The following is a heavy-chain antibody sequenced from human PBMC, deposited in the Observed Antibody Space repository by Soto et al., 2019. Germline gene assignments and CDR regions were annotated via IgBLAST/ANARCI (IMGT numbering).Heavy chain of an antibody. CDR2: IYYSGST. D-gene: IGHD3-10*01. CDR3: ARGVTRVRGVIHTPYFDY. J-gene: IGHJ4*02. V-gene: IGHV4-31*03. CDR1: GGSISSGGYY. Sequence: QVQLQESGPGLVKPSQTLSLTCTVSGGSISSGGYYWSWIRQHPGKGLEWIGYIYYSGSTYYNPSLKSRVTISVDTSKNQVSLKLSSVAAADTAVYYCARGVTRVRGVIHTPYFDYWGQGTLVTVSS.